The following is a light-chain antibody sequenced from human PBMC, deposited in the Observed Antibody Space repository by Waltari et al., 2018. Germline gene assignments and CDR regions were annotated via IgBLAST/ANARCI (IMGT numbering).Light chain of an antibody. V-gene: IGKV3-15*01. CDR1: QGVSSK. Sequence: EIVMTQSPANLSVSPGESATLSCRASQGVSSKLAWYQQKPGQAPRILISDASTRATVIPPRFSGSGSGTDFTLTISSLQSEDFAVYYCQQYNNWPLTFGGGTKVEIK. CDR2: DAS. J-gene: IGKJ4*01. CDR3: QQYNNWPLT.